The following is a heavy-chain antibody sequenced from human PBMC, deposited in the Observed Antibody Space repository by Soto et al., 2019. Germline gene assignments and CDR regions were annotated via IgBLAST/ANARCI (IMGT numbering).Heavy chain of an antibody. CDR1: GYSISSGSY. Sequence: PSETLSLTCTVSGYSISSGSYWGWIRQPPGKGPEWIASIYHGGTTFYNPSLKSRVTVSVDKSNNQFSLKLRSVTAADTAVYYCAKAHVMAVAGSTFDYWGHGTLLTVSS. V-gene: IGHV4-38-2*02. J-gene: IGHJ4*01. CDR3: AKAHVMAVAGSTFDY. D-gene: IGHD6-19*01. CDR2: IYHGGTT.